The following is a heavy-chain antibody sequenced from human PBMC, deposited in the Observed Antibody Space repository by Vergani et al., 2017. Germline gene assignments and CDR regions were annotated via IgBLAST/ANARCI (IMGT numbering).Heavy chain of an antibody. D-gene: IGHD3-10*01. CDR1: GFTFSSYS. J-gene: IGHJ6*02. Sequence: EVQLVESGGGLVQPGGSLRLSCAASGFTFSSYSMNWVRQAPGKGLEWVSYISSSSSTIYYADSVKGRFTISRDNAKNSLYLQMNSLRAEETAVYYCARTHYYGSGSYYGYYYYGMDVWGQGTTVTVSS. CDR3: ARTHYYGSGSYYGYYYYGMDV. V-gene: IGHV3-48*04. CDR2: ISSSSSTI.